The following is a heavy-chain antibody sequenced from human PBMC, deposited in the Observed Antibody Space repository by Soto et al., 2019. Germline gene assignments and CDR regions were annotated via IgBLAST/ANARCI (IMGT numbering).Heavy chain of an antibody. J-gene: IGHJ4*02. Sequence: EVQLVESGGGLVQPGGSLRLSCTASGFTIGAYWMSWVRQTSAKGLEWVANINQDAGQKYYLDSVKGRFTISRDNAKNSLYLEMNNLRGEDTAVYYCARLPHVNERYYFEHWGPGSLATVSS. D-gene: IGHD2-2*01. CDR3: ARLPHVNERYYFEH. V-gene: IGHV3-7*01. CDR1: GFTIGAYW. CDR2: INQDAGQK.